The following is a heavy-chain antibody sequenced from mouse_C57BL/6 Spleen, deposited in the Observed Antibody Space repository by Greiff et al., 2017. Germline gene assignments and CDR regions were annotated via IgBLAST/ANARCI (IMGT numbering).Heavy chain of an antibody. Sequence: QVQLQQPGAELVKPGASVKMSCKASGYTFTSYWITWVKQRPGQGLEWIGDIYPGSGSTNYNEKFKSKATLTVDQSSSTAYMQLNSLTSEDSAVYYCARETAQATCYFDYWGQGTTLTVSS. CDR1: GYTFTSYW. CDR2: IYPGSGST. J-gene: IGHJ2*01. V-gene: IGHV1-55*01. D-gene: IGHD3-2*02. CDR3: ARETAQATCYFDY.